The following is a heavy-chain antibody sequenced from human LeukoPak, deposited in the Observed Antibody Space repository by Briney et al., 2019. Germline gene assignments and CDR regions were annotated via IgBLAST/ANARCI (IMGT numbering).Heavy chain of an antibody. V-gene: IGHV3-66*01. Sequence: PGGSLRLSCAASGFTVSTNYISWVRQAPGKGLEWVSILYTGGYADYADSVKGRFTISRDSSENALYLQMNVLRAEDTAVYYCARARWTTVTPYYHYGMDVWGQGTTVTVS. J-gene: IGHJ6*02. CDR3: ARARWTTVTPYYHYGMDV. CDR2: LYTGGYA. D-gene: IGHD4-17*01. CDR1: GFTVSTNY.